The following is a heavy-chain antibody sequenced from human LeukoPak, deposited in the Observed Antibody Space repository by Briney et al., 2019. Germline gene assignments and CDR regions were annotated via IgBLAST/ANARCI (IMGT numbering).Heavy chain of an antibody. CDR1: GFTFSSYG. Sequence: PGGSLRLSCAASGFTFSSYGMHWVRQAPGKGLEWVAVIWYDGSNKYYADSVKGRFTISRDNSKNTLYLQMNSLRAEDTAVYYCAREGMEAAAHSEAFDIWGQGTMVTVSS. V-gene: IGHV3-33*01. CDR3: AREGMEAAAHSEAFDI. CDR2: IWYDGSNK. D-gene: IGHD6-13*01. J-gene: IGHJ3*02.